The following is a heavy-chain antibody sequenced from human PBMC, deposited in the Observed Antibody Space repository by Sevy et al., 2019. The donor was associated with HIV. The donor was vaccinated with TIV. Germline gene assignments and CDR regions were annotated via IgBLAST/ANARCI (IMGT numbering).Heavy chain of an antibody. Sequence: QPGGSLRLSCVASRFTVGRFTFSNYGMHWVRQTPGKGLEWVAVVWFDGSEEYYADSVKGRFIISRDNSKNTLYLQMNSLRVEDTGLYYCATGNCSNVSCFDYWGQGTPVTVSS. CDR1: RFTVGRFTFSNYG. CDR2: VWFDGSEE. V-gene: IGHV3-33*08. CDR3: ATGNCSNVSCFDY. D-gene: IGHD2-21*01. J-gene: IGHJ4*02.